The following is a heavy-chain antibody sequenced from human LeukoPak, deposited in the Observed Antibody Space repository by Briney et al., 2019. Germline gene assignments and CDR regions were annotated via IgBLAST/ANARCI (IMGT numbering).Heavy chain of an antibody. CDR1: GGSISSSSYY. Sequence: SETLSLTCTVSGGSISSSSYYWGWIRQPPGKGLEWIGSIYHSGSTYYNPSLKSRVTISVDTSKNQFSLKLSSVTAADTAVYYCALDIAVAGRGTEYFQHWGQGTLVTVSS. CDR3: ALDIAVAGRGTEYFQH. J-gene: IGHJ1*01. D-gene: IGHD6-19*01. CDR2: IYHSGST. V-gene: IGHV4-39*07.